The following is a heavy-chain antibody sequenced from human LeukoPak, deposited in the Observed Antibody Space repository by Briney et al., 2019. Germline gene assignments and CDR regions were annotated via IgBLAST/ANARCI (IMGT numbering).Heavy chain of an antibody. CDR1: GFTFSSYA. CDR2: ISYDGSNK. D-gene: IGHD4-23*01. J-gene: IGHJ4*02. Sequence: GGSLRLSCAASGFTFSSYAMHWVRQAPGKGLEWVAVISYDGSNKYYADSVKGRFTISRDNTKNTLYLQMNSLRAEDTAVYYCARAWGSNSAFDYWGQGTVVTVSS. V-gene: IGHV3-30-3*01. CDR3: ARAWGSNSAFDY.